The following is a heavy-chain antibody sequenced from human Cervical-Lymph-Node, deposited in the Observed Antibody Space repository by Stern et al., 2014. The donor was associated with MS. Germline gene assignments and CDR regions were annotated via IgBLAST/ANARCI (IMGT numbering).Heavy chain of an antibody. CDR2: IIPIFGTT. V-gene: IGHV1-69*06. D-gene: IGHD5-12*01. CDR3: ARPWGIVATTGTHYYYYGMDV. CDR1: GDTFRNYA. Sequence: VQLVESGAEVKKPGSSVKVSCKTSGDTFRNYAISWVRQAPGQGLEWMGGIIPIFGTTTYAQEFQGRVTLTADTSTTTAYMELSSLRYGDTAVYFCARPWGIVATTGTHYYYYGMDVWGQGTTVTVAS. J-gene: IGHJ6*02.